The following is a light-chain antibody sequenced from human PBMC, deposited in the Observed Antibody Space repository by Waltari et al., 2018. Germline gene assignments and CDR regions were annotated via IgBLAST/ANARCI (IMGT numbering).Light chain of an antibody. CDR1: STDVGGYNY. J-gene: IGLJ2*01. Sequence: QSALTQPPSASGSPGQSLTISCTGTSTDVGGYNYVSWYQQHPGKAPNLMIYEVSERPSGVPDRFSGSKSANTASLTVSGLQAEDEADYYCSSYGGSDNLLFGGGTKLTVL. CDR3: SSYGGSDNLL. V-gene: IGLV2-8*01. CDR2: EVS.